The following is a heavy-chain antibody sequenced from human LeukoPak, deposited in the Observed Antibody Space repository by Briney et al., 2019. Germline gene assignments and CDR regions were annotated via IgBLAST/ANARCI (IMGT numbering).Heavy chain of an antibody. CDR3: AEGVGGGGGGGYYFDY. CDR2: IRGSGGST. J-gene: IGHJ4*02. Sequence: GGSLRLCCAASGFTFRSYAMSWVREVSGKGLEWVSAIRGSGGSTYYAGCVKGRFTICGESSENRLYLRMNSLGAEDRGVECGAEGVGGGGGGGYYFDYWGQGTLVTVSS. D-gene: IGHD3-16*01. V-gene: IGHV3-23*01. CDR1: GFTFRSYA.